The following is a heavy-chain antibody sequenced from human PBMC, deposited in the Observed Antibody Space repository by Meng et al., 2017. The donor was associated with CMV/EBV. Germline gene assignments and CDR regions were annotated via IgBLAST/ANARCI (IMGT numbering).Heavy chain of an antibody. CDR2: MNPNSGNT. CDR3: ASNAGGASSGYYSYYYGTDV. V-gene: IGHV1-8*03. J-gene: IGHJ6*02. Sequence: ASVKVSCKASGDSFTSYDINWVRQATGQGLEWMGWMNPNSGNTGYAQKFQGRVTSTRNTSISTAYMELSSLRSEDTAVYYCASNAGGASSGYYSYYYGTDVWGQGTTVTVSS. D-gene: IGHD3-22*01. CDR1: GDSFTSYD.